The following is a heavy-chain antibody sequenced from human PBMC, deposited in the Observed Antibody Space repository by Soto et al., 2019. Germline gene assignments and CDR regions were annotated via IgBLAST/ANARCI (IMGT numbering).Heavy chain of an antibody. Sequence: LRVCCAASGFSVSSNYMSWVRQAPGKGLEWVSVIYSGGSTYYADSVKGRFTISRDNSKNTLYLQMNSLRAEDTAVYYCARVKPWFDPWVKGTLVTVSS. CDR1: GFSVSSNY. V-gene: IGHV3-53*01. J-gene: IGHJ5*02. CDR3: ARVKPWFDP. CDR2: IYSGGST.